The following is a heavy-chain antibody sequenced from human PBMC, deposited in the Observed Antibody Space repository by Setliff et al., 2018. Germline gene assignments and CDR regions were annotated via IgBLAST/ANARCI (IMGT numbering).Heavy chain of an antibody. CDR1: GGSISSGDYS. CDR2: IYHSGST. V-gene: IGHV4-30-2*01. Sequence: SETLSLTCAVSGGSISSGDYSWSWIRQPPGKGLEWIGYIYHSGSTYYNPSLKSRVTMSVDRSKNQFSLKLSSVTAADTAVYYCARAPRIAAAGTWSAGYGMDVW. CDR3: ARAPRIAAAGTWSAGYGMDV. J-gene: IGHJ6*01. D-gene: IGHD6-13*01.